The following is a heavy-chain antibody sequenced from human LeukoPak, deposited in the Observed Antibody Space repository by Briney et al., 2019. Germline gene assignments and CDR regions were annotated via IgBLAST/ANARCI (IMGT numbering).Heavy chain of an antibody. Sequence: SETLSLTCTASGGSISSYYWSWIRQPPGKGLEWIGYIYYSGSTNYNPSLKSRVTISVDTSKNQFSLKLSSVTAADTAVYYCARRIVATITSWFDPWGQGTLVTVSS. D-gene: IGHD5-12*01. CDR2: IYYSGST. CDR1: GGSISSYY. CDR3: ARRIVATITSWFDP. V-gene: IGHV4-59*01. J-gene: IGHJ5*02.